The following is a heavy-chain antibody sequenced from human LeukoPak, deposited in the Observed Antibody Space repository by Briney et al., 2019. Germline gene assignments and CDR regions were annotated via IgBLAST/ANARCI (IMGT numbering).Heavy chain of an antibody. V-gene: IGHV3-30*02. CDR2: IRYDGSNQ. D-gene: IGHD2-2*01. Sequence: GGSLRLSCAASGFTFSSYGMHWVRQAPGKGLEWVSFIRYDGSNQYYAESVRGRFTISRDNSKNTLYLQMNSLTADDTAVYYCVKGGFCGTTTCHLLPYDYWGQGTLVTVSS. CDR1: GFTFSSYG. CDR3: VKGGFCGTTTCHLLPYDY. J-gene: IGHJ4*02.